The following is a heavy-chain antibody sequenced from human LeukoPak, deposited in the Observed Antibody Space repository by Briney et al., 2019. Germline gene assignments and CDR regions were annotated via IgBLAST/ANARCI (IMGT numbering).Heavy chain of an antibody. D-gene: IGHD6-13*01. CDR1: RFTFSSYW. CDR2: IKQDGSEK. CDR3: ARGGYSSSWYISRDY. V-gene: IGHV3-7*01. Sequence: GGSLRLSCAASRFTFSSYWMSWVRQAPGKGREWVANIKQDGSEKYYVDSVKGRFTISRNNAKNSLYLQMNSLRAEDTAVYYCARGGYSSSWYISRDYWGQGTLVTVSS. J-gene: IGHJ4*02.